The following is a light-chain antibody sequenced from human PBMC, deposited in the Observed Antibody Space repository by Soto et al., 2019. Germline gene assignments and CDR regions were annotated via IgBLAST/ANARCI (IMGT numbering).Light chain of an antibody. V-gene: IGLV2-14*03. CDR1: SSDVGAYTF. Sequence: QSVLTQPASVSGSPGQSITISCTGTSSDVGAYTFVSWYQQHPDKVPKLMIFDVSRRPSGVSDRFSGSKSGNTASLTISGLQHEDEDDYYCSSYTSSSTHVFGSGTKLTVL. CDR3: SSYTSSSTHV. CDR2: DVS. J-gene: IGLJ1*01.